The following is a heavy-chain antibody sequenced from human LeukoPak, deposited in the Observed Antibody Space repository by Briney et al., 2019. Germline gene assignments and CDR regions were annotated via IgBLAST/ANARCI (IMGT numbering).Heavy chain of an antibody. CDR2: ISSGGRTI. V-gene: IGHV3-48*03. Sequence: GGSLRLSCAASRFTFSSYEMNWVRQAPGKGLEWVSYISSGGRTIYYADSVKGRFTISRDNAKNSLYLQMNSLRAEDTAVYYCAGSSYFDYWGQGTLVAVSS. J-gene: IGHJ4*02. CDR3: AGSSYFDY. D-gene: IGHD1-26*01. CDR1: RFTFSSYE.